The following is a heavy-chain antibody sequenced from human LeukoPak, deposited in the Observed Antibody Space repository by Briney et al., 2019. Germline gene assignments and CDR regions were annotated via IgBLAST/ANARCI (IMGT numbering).Heavy chain of an antibody. CDR2: IYYSGST. CDR3: ARRGLRFLESVKYSWFDS. CDR1: GGSISSSSYY. D-gene: IGHD3-3*01. V-gene: IGHV4-39*07. J-gene: IGHJ5*01. Sequence: KPSETLSLTCTVSGGSISSSSYYWGWIRQPPGKGLEWIGSIYYSGSTYYNPSLKSRVTISVDTSKSQFSLKLSSVTAADTAIYFCARRGLRFLESVKYSWFDSWGQGTLVTVSS.